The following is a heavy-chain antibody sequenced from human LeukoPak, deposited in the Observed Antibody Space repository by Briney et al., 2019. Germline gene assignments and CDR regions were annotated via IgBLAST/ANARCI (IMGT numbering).Heavy chain of an antibody. J-gene: IGHJ3*02. CDR2: IYYSGST. V-gene: IGHV4-59*01. CDR1: ARSLNNDY. Sequence: SETLSLTCSVSARSLNNDYWSCVRHPPGKGLEWIGYIYYSGSTTYNPSLKSRVTISLDTSKNQFSLKLSSVTAADTAVYYCARESPYDGAFDIWGQGTVVTVSS. CDR3: ARESPYDGAFDI. D-gene: IGHD5-12*01.